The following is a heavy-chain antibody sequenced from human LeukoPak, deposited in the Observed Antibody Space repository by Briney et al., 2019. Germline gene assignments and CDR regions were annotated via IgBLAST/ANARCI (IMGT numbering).Heavy chain of an antibody. D-gene: IGHD2-8*02. J-gene: IGHJ4*02. CDR3: ARDQTAVTGVWGTIDY. CDR2: MSSDGSHK. CDR1: GFTFRTYG. V-gene: IGHV3-30*03. Sequence: PGRSLRLSCAASGFTFRTYGIHWVRQAPGKGLEWVAVMSSDGSHKYHADSVKGRFTISRDNSKKTLYLQMNSLRTGDTAVYYCARDQTAVTGVWGTIDYWGQGTLVTVSS.